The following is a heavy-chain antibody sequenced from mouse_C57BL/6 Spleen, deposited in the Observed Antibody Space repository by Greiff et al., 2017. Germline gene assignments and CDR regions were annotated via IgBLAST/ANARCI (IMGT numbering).Heavy chain of an antibody. CDR2: LYPGDGDT. CDR3: ARSHYYGSSCYFDV. Sequence: QVQLQQSGPELVKPGASVQISCKASGYAFSSSWMNWVKQRPGKGLEWIGRLYPGDGDTNYNGKFKGKATLTADKSSSTAYMQLSSLTSEDSAVYFCARSHYYGSSCYFDVWGTGTTVTVSS. CDR1: GYAFSSSW. J-gene: IGHJ1*03. D-gene: IGHD1-1*01. V-gene: IGHV1-82*01.